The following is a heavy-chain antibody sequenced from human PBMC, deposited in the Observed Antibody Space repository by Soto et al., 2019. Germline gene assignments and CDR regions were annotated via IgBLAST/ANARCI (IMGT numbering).Heavy chain of an antibody. CDR3: ARGILAGHP. V-gene: IGHV1-8*02. Sequence: GASVKVSCKASGYIFTDYYMHWVRQATGQGLEWMGWMNPNSGNTGYAQKFQGRVTMTRNTSISTAYMELSSLRSEDTAVYYCARGILAGHPWGQGTLVTVSS. J-gene: IGHJ5*02. CDR2: MNPNSGNT. CDR1: GYIFTDYY.